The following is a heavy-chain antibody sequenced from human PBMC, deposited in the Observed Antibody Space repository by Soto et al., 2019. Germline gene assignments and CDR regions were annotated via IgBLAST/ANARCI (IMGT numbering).Heavy chain of an antibody. Sequence: ASVKVSCKTSGYTFSNYAISWVRQAPGQGLEWMGWVSPYNGNTNYTEKFQGRVSMTTDTSTTTAYMELTSLTSDDTAIYYCAREISLIMAAPDYWGQGTLVTVSS. D-gene: IGHD2-8*01. J-gene: IGHJ4*02. V-gene: IGHV1-18*04. CDR1: GYTFSNYA. CDR3: AREISLIMAAPDY. CDR2: VSPYNGNT.